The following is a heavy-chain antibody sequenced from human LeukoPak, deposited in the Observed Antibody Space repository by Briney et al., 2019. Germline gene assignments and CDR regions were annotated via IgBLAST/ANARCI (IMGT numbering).Heavy chain of an antibody. V-gene: IGHV3-23*01. CDR1: GFSFSSYA. D-gene: IGHD3-16*01. CDR2: ISGSDGST. CDR3: AKDGGQGADY. J-gene: IGHJ4*02. Sequence: GGSLRLPCAASGFSFSSYAMSWVRQAPGKGLEWVSGISGSDGSTYYADSVKGRFTISRDNSKNTLYLQMNSLRAEDMAVYYCAKDGGQGADYWGQGTLVSVSS.